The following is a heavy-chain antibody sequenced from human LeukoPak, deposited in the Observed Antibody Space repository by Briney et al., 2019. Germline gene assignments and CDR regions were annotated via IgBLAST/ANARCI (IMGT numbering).Heavy chain of an antibody. J-gene: IGHJ4*02. CDR3: AKEGDTAMVYYFDY. Sequence: SETLSLTCAVYGGSFSGYYWSWIRQPPGKGLEWIGEINHSGSTNYNPSLKSRVTISVDTSKNQFSLKLSSVTAADTAVYYCAKEGDTAMVYYFDYWGQGTLVTVSS. V-gene: IGHV4-34*01. CDR1: GGSFSGYY. D-gene: IGHD5-18*01. CDR2: INHSGST.